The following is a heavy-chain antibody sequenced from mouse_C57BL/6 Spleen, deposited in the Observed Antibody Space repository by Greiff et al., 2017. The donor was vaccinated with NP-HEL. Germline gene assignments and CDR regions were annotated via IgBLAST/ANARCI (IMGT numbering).Heavy chain of an antibody. Sequence: QVQLQQSGAELVRPGASVTLSCKASGYTFTDYEMHWVKQTPVHGLEWIGAIDPETGGTAYNQKFKGKAILTADKSSSTAYMELRSLTSEDSAVYYCTRPLYYGSFAYWGQGTLVTVSA. CDR1: GYTFTDYE. D-gene: IGHD2-2*01. V-gene: IGHV1-15*01. J-gene: IGHJ3*01. CDR2: IDPETGGT. CDR3: TRPLYYGSFAY.